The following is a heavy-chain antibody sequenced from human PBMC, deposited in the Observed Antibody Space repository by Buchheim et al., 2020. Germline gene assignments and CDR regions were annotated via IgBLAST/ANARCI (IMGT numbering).Heavy chain of an antibody. CDR3: SRGAGELELRTMDV. Sequence: EVQLVESGGGLVEPGGSLRLSCAASGFTFSNYEMHWVRQVIGKGLEWVSTIGVGGDTYYPGTVKGRFTISRENAKTSLYIQMNSLRAGDTAVYYCSRGAGELELRTMDVWGQGTT. D-gene: IGHD1-7*01. J-gene: IGHJ6*02. CDR2: IGVGGDT. CDR1: GFTFSNYE. V-gene: IGHV3-13*04.